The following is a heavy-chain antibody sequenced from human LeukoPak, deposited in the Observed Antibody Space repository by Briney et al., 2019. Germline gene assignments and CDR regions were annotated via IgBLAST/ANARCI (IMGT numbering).Heavy chain of an antibody. V-gene: IGHV3-43*02. J-gene: IGHJ4*02. Sequence: GGSLGFSGAASAFTFDVIAWHGPRQAQGRGWEWVFLISGDGSSTFYADSVKGRFTISRDNSKNSLYLQMNSLRTEDTALYFCGKAIRGVIFDSLVDYWGQGTMVTVSS. D-gene: IGHD3-10*01. CDR2: ISGDGSST. CDR3: GKAIRGVIFDSLVDY. CDR1: AFTFDVIA.